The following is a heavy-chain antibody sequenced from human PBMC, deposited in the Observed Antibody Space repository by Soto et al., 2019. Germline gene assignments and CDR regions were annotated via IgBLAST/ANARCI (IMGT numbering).Heavy chain of an antibody. D-gene: IGHD3-9*01. Sequence: PRESLKISCKGSGYSFTSYWISWVRQMPGKGLEWMGRIDPSDSYTNYSPSFQGHVTISADKSISTAYLQWSSLKASDTAMYYCARQINGYFDNYYYGMDVWGQGTTVTVSS. J-gene: IGHJ6*02. V-gene: IGHV5-10-1*01. CDR2: IDPSDSYT. CDR3: ARQINGYFDNYYYGMDV. CDR1: GYSFTSYW.